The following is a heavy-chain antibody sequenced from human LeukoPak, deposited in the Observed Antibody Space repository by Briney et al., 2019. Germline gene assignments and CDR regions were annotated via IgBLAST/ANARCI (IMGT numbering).Heavy chain of an antibody. CDR2: ICYGGNT. CDR1: GGSVSSGRHY. Sequence: PSETLSLTCIVSGGSVSSGRHYWAWIRQPPGMGLEWIGSICYGGNTYYSLSLKSRVTISVETSKNQFSLRLSSVTATDTAVYYCAGGENVAAAGIEYWGQGTLVTVSS. V-gene: IGHV4-39*01. J-gene: IGHJ4*02. D-gene: IGHD6-13*01. CDR3: AGGENVAAAGIEY.